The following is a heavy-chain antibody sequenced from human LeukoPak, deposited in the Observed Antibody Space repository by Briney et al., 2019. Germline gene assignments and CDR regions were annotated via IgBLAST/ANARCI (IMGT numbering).Heavy chain of an antibody. CDR2: MSGSGGST. J-gene: IGHJ4*02. D-gene: IGHD3-22*01. V-gene: IGHV3-23*01. CDR1: GITLSNYG. CDR3: AKRGVVIRVILVGFHKEANYLDS. Sequence: SGGSLRLSCTVSGITLSNYGMSWVRQAPGKGLEWVAGMSGSGGSTNYADSVKGRFTISRDNPKNILYLQMNSLRAEDTAVYFCAKRGVVIRVILVGFHKEANYLDSWGQGALVTVSS.